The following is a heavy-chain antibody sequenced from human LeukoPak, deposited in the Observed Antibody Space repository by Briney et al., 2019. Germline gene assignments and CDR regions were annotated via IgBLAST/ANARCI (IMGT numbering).Heavy chain of an antibody. D-gene: IGHD3-9*01. CDR3: PQVLNDAVLTRFVS. V-gene: IGHV3-23*01. J-gene: IGHJ4*02. Sequence: GTLRLSCAASGVTFRSYAMSWVRQPPGKGLEWVSAISGSGGSTYYADSERGRSTIARDNSNNTPYLQMNILTAEATAVYFCPQVLNDAVLTRFVSWGRGELVTVSS. CDR1: GVTFRSYA. CDR2: ISGSGGST.